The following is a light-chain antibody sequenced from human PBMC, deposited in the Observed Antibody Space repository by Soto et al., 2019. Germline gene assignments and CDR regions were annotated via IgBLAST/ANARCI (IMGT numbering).Light chain of an antibody. Sequence: EIVMTQSPATLSVSPGERATLSCRASQSVSSNLAWYQQKPGQAPRLLIYGASTRATGISARFSGSGSGTEFTLTISSLQSEDFAVYYCQQYINWPPITFGQGTRLEIK. CDR1: QSVSSN. V-gene: IGKV3-15*01. CDR3: QQYINWPPIT. CDR2: GAS. J-gene: IGKJ5*01.